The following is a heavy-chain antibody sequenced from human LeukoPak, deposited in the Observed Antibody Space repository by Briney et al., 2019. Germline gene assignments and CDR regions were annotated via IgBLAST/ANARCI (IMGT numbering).Heavy chain of an antibody. CDR1: GYTFTSFG. CDR2: ISTSSDQR. D-gene: IGHD6-25*01. V-gene: IGHV1-18*01. J-gene: IGHJ4*02. Sequence: ASVKVSCKASGYTFTSFGIAWVRQAPGRGLEWVGWISTSSDQRRYAHMLQDRVTMTTDTSTGTAYMELRSLRSDDAGVYYCARDTNWQRDYWGQGTLVTVSS. CDR3: ARDTNWQRDY.